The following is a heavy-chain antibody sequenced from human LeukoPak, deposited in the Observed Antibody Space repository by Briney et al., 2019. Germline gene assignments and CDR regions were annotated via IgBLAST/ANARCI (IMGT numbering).Heavy chain of an antibody. J-gene: IGHJ6*03. D-gene: IGHD3-10*01. CDR1: GYTFTSYA. CDR3: ARGPLLWFGENYMDV. Sequence: ASVKVSCKASGYTFTSYAMNWVRQAPGQGLEWMGWINTNTGNPTYAQGFTGRFVFSLDTSVSTAYLQISSLKADDTAVYYCARGPLLWFGENYMDVWGKGTTVTISS. V-gene: IGHV7-4-1*02. CDR2: INTNTGNP.